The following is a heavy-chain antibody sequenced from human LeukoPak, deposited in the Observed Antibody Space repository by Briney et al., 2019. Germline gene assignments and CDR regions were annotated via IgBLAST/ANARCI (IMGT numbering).Heavy chain of an antibody. Sequence: PGRSLRLSCAASGFTFSSYAMHWVRQAPGKGLEWVAVISYDGSNKYYADSVKGRFTISRDNDKNTVFLEMNSLRAEDTAVYYCARDGASIDDQYYGLDVWGQGTTVTVSS. D-gene: IGHD1-1*01. CDR1: GFTFSSYA. CDR2: ISYDGSNK. V-gene: IGHV3-30-3*01. J-gene: IGHJ6*02. CDR3: ARDGASIDDQYYGLDV.